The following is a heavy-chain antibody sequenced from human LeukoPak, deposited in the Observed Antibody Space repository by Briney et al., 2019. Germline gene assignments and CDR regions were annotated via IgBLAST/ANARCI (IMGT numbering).Heavy chain of an antibody. CDR1: GYSFSSYW. Sequence: GESLKISCKGLGYSFSSYWNAWVRQRPGKGLEWMGIIYPGGSETRYDPSFQGQVTISADSSTSTAYLQWSSLRASDTAMYYCARASRDGYTQTFDHWGKEPWSPSPQ. CDR2: IYPGGSET. D-gene: IGHD5-24*01. V-gene: IGHV5-51*01. J-gene: IGHJ4*01. CDR3: ARASRDGYTQTFDH.